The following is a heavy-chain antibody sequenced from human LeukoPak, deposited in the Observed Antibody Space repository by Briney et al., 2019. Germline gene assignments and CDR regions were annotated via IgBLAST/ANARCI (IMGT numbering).Heavy chain of an antibody. CDR3: ARRTAIAAAGTGYYYYYGMDV. V-gene: IGHV5-51*01. CDR1: GYSFTTYW. J-gene: IGHJ6*02. CDR2: IYPADSST. D-gene: IGHD6-13*01. Sequence: GESLKIACKASGYSFTTYWIGWVRQAPGKGLEWMGIIYPADSSTEYSPSFQGQVTISADRSISTAYLQWSSLKASDTAMYYCARRTAIAAAGTGYYYYYGMDVWGQGTTVTVSS.